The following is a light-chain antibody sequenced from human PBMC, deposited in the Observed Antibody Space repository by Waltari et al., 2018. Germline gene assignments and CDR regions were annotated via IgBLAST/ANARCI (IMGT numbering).Light chain of an antibody. CDR2: QDR. J-gene: IGLJ1*01. Sequence: SSELTQPSSVTVSPGQQARNHCPGDMLTNKYTRWFQQKPGQAPVLVLYQDRARPSGIPERFSVSSSGTTVTLTISGAQVEDEADYYCYSTTDNNLGVFGPGTRVTVL. CDR3: YSTTDNNLGV. V-gene: IGLV3-27*01. CDR1: MLTNKY.